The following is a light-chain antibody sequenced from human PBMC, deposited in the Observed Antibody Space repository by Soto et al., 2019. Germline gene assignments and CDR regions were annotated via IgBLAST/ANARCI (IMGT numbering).Light chain of an antibody. CDR3: QSYDSSEGV. CDR1: XXXIASNY. CDR2: EDN. J-gene: IGLJ1*01. V-gene: IGLV6-57*02. Sequence: NFMXXQPXXVSXSPGXTVXXSCXXSXXXIASNYVQWYQQRPGSAPTTVIYEDNQRPSGVPDRFSXSIDSSSNSASLTISGLKTEDEADYYCQSYDSSEGVFGTGTKVTVL.